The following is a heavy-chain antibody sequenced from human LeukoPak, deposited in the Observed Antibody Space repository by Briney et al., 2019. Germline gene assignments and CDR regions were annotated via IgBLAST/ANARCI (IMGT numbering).Heavy chain of an antibody. J-gene: IGHJ4*02. CDR1: GGSISSSYYY. V-gene: IGHV4-39*07. CDR2: IYYSGST. D-gene: IGHD4-17*01. Sequence: TSETLSLTCTVSGGSISSSYYYWGWIRQPPGKGLEWIGTIYYSGSTYYNPSLKSRVTISVDTSKNQFSLKLSSVTAADTAVYYCARETPMTTVTPLDYWGQGTLVTVSS. CDR3: ARETPMTTVTPLDY.